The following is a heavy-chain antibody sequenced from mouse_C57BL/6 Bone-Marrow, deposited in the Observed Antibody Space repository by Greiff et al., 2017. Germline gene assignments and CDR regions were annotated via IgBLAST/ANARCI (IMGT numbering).Heavy chain of an antibody. J-gene: IGHJ3*01. CDR1: GFTFSSYG. CDR3: ARIRGFAY. V-gene: IGHV5-6*01. CDR2: ISSGGSYT. Sequence: EVKLMESGGDLVKPGGSLKLSCAASGFTFSSYGMSWVRQTPDKRLEWVATISSGGSYTYYPDSVKGRFTISRDNAKNTLYLQMSSLKSEDTAMYYCARIRGFAYWGQGTLVTVSA.